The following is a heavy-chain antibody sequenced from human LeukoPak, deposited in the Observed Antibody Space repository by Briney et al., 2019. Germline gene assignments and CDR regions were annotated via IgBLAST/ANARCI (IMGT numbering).Heavy chain of an antibody. CDR1: GDSVTSNNVA. CDR2: TYYNSKWIY. CDR3: VRAAPNARYDYNGLDV. Sequence: SQTLSLTCTISGDSVTSNNVAWNWIRQSPSRGLEWLGRTYYNSKWIYDYAVSVKSRITINSDTSKNQFSLQLNSVTPEDTAVYYCVRAAPNARYDYNGLDVWGQGTTVIVSS. J-gene: IGHJ6*02. D-gene: IGHD6-25*01. V-gene: IGHV6-1*01.